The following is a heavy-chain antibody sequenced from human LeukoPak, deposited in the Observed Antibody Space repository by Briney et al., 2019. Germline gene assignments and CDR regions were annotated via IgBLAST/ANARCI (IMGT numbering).Heavy chain of an antibody. V-gene: IGHV3-21*01. CDR2: ISSSSSYI. CDR1: GFTFSVYS. J-gene: IGHJ4*02. Sequence: SGGSLRLSCVASGFTFSVYSMNWVRQAPGKGLEWVSSISSSSSYIYYADSVKGRFTISRDNAKNSLYLQMNSLRAEDTAVYYCARLIAYYDSSGYYEVFDYWGQGTLVTVSS. D-gene: IGHD3-22*01. CDR3: ARLIAYYDSSGYYEVFDY.